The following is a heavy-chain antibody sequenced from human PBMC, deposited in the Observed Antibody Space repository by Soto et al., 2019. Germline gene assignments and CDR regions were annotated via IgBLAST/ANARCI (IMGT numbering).Heavy chain of an antibody. CDR1: GYTFTSYA. Sequence: ASVKVSCKAPGYTFTSYAMHWVRQAPGQRLEWMGWFNAGNGNTKYSQNFQGRVTITRDTSASTAYMELSSLRSEDTAVYYCARDLSPTIFGVISRTSFDYWGQGTLVTVSS. CDR2: FNAGNGNT. CDR3: ARDLSPTIFGVISRTSFDY. J-gene: IGHJ4*02. D-gene: IGHD3-3*01. V-gene: IGHV1-3*01.